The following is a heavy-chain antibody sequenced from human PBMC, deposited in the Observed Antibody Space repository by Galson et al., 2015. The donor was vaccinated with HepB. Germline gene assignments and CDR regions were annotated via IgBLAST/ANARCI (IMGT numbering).Heavy chain of an antibody. D-gene: IGHD5/OR15-5a*01. J-gene: IGHJ5*02. Sequence: ETLSLTCIVSGGSISTYHWTWIRQPPGKRLEWIGYIYYSGSTNYNPSLKSRVTISVDTSKNQFSLKLSSVTAADTAVYYCARWSTTVISLDPWGQGTLVSVSS. CDR2: IYYSGST. CDR3: ARWSTTVISLDP. V-gene: IGHV4-59*01. CDR1: GGSISTYH.